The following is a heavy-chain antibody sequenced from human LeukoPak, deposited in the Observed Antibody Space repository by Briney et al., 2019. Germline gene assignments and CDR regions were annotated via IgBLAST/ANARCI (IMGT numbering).Heavy chain of an antibody. J-gene: IGHJ4*02. D-gene: IGHD3-16*02. CDR1: GFTFSSYW. Sequence: GGSLRLSCAASGFTFSSYWMSWVRQAPGKGLEWVANIKQDGSEKYYVDSVKGRFTISRDNAKNSLYLQMTSLRAEDTAVYYCARDEGHYDYVWGSYRHPLPEYWGQGTLVTVSS. V-gene: IGHV3-7*01. CDR3: ARDEGHYDYVWGSYRHPLPEY. CDR2: IKQDGSEK.